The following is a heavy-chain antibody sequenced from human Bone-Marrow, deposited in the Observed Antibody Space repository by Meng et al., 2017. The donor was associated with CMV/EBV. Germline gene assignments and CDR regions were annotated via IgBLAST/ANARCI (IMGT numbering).Heavy chain of an antibody. CDR1: GFTFSSYA. J-gene: IGHJ3*02. CDR3: AKEYLGYDAFDI. CDR2: ISYDGSNK. Sequence: GESLKISCAASGFTFSSYAMHWVRQAPGKGLEWVAVISYDGSNKYYADSVKGRFTISRDNAKKTLYLQMDSLRTEDTALYYCAKEYLGYDAFDIWGQGTIVTVSS. V-gene: IGHV3-30-3*01. D-gene: IGHD3-9*01.